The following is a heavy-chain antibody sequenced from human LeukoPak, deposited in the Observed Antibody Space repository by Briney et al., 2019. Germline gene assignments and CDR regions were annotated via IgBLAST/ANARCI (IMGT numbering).Heavy chain of an antibody. CDR3: ARGYSSRKIDY. D-gene: IGHD6-13*01. CDR1: GGSISSYY. Sequence: SSQTLSLTCTVSGGSISSYYWSWIRQPPGKALEWIGYIYYSGSTNYNPSLKSRVTISVDTSKNQFSLKLSSVTAADTAVYYCARGYSSRKIDYWGQGTLVTVSS. CDR2: IYYSGST. V-gene: IGHV4-59*08. J-gene: IGHJ4*02.